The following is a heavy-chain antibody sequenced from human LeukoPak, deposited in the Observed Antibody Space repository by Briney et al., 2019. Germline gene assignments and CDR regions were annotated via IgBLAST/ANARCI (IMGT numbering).Heavy chain of an antibody. CDR1: GGSFSGYY. D-gene: IGHD5-12*01. CDR2: INHSGST. Sequence: SSETLSLTCAVYGGSFSGYYWSWIRQPPGKGLEWIGEINHSGSTNYNPPLKSRVTISVDTSKNQFSLKLSSVTAADTAVYYCASRPRGYSGYVLFDYWGQGTLVTVSS. J-gene: IGHJ4*02. V-gene: IGHV4-34*01. CDR3: ASRPRGYSGYVLFDY.